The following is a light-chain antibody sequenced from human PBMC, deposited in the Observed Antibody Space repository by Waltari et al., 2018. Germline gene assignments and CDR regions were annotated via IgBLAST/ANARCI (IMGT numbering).Light chain of an antibody. CDR3: QQYYSAPYS. J-gene: IGKJ2*01. CDR1: QSVLYSSSKMNS. V-gene: IGKV4-1*01. CDR2: WAS. Sequence: DIVMTQSPDSLAVSLGERATINCKSSQSVLYSSSKMNSFAWYQQRPGQPPKLLIYWASTRKPGFPDRFSGSGSGTDSTLTISSLQAEDVAVYYCQQYYSAPYSFGQGTKLEIK.